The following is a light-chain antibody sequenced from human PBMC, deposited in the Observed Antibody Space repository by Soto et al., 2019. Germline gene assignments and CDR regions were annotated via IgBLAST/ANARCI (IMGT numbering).Light chain of an antibody. CDR2: DAS. CDR3: QQRSNWPPVYT. V-gene: IGKV3-11*01. Sequence: EIVLTQSPATLSLSPGERATLSCRASQSVSRYLAWYQQKPGQAPRLLIYDASNRATGIPARFSGSGSGTDFPLTISSLEPEDFAVYYCQQRSNWPPVYTFGQGTKLEIK. CDR1: QSVSRY. J-gene: IGKJ2*01.